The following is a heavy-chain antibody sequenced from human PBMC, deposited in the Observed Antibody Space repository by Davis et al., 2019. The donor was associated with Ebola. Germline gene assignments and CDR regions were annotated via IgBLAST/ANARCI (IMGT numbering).Heavy chain of an antibody. Sequence: GESLKISCVTSGFTFTSYSFNWIRQTPGKGLEWIAHINTRGDARVYADSVEGRFTISRDNARDSVYLQMNSLRVEDTAIYFCAGDIRRGENYGWFDPWGHGTLVTVSS. CDR2: INTRGDAR. CDR1: GFTFTSYS. CDR3: AGDIRRGENYGWFDP. D-gene: IGHD4/OR15-4a*01. J-gene: IGHJ5*02. V-gene: IGHV3-21*06.